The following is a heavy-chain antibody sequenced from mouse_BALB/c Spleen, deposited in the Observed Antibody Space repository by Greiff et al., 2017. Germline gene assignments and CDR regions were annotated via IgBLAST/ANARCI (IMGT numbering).Heavy chain of an antibody. D-gene: IGHD2-3*01. V-gene: IGHV5-17*02. CDR2: ISSGSSTI. CDR1: GFTFSSFG. Sequence: EVKVVESGGGLVQPGGSRKLSCAASGFTFSSFGMHWVRQAPEKGLEWVAYISSGSSTIYYADTVKGRFTISRDNPKNTLFLQMTSLRSEDTAMYYCARSGGWDYYAMDYWGQGTSVTVSS. J-gene: IGHJ4*01. CDR3: ARSGGWDYYAMDY.